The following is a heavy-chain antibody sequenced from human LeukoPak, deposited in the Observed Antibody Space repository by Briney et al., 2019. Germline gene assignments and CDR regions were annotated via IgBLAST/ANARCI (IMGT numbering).Heavy chain of an antibody. CDR2: IIPILGIA. Sequence: SSVKVSCKASGGTFSSYAISWVRQAPGQGLEWMGRIIPILGIANYAQKFQGRVTITADKSTSTAYMELSSLRSEDTAVYYCASDTYYYDSSAARVFDYWGQGTLVTVSS. D-gene: IGHD3-22*01. CDR1: GGTFSSYA. J-gene: IGHJ4*02. CDR3: ASDTYYYDSSAARVFDY. V-gene: IGHV1-69*04.